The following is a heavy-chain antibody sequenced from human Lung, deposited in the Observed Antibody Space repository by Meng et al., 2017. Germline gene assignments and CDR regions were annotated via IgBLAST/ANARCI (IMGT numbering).Heavy chain of an antibody. CDR1: GFTFSSYA. CDR2: ISYDGSNK. Sequence: GESLKISCAASGFTFSSYAMHWVRQAPGKGLEWVAVISYDGSNKYYADSVKGRFTISRDNSKNTLYLQMNSLRAEDTAVHYCARDGDDSGYDLAYFDYWGQGTLVTVSS. CDR3: ARDGDDSGYDLAYFDY. J-gene: IGHJ4*02. V-gene: IGHV3-30*04. D-gene: IGHD5-12*01.